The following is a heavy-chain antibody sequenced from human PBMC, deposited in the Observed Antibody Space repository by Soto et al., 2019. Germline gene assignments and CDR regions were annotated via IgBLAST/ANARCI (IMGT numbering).Heavy chain of an antibody. D-gene: IGHD6-13*01. CDR2: INPNNGGT. V-gene: IGHV1-2*04. Sequence: QVQLVQSGAEVKKPGASVKVSCKPSGYTFTDYYLHWVRQAPGQGLEWMGWINPNNGGTQYAQKFQGWVTMDRETYISTAYRELSRLTSDDTDVYYCASGKQKQLGGALDYWGQGTLVIVSS. CDR3: ASGKQKQLGGALDY. J-gene: IGHJ4*02. CDR1: GYTFTDYY.